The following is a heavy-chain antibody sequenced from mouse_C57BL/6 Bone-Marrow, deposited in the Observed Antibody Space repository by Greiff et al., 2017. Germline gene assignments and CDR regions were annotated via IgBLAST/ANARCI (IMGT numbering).Heavy chain of an antibody. CDR3: ARHGDYYGSSYFDY. CDR1: GFTFSSYG. D-gene: IGHD1-1*01. J-gene: IGHJ2*01. Sequence: EVKLMESGGDLVKPGGSLKLSCAASGFTFSSYGMSWVRQTPDKRLEWVATISSGGSSTYYPDSVKGRFTISRDNAKNTLYLQMSSVKSEDTAMYYCARHGDYYGSSYFDYWGQGTTLTVSS. V-gene: IGHV5-6*01. CDR2: ISSGGSST.